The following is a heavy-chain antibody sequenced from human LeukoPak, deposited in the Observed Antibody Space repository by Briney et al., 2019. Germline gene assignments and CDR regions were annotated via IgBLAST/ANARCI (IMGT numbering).Heavy chain of an antibody. CDR2: IRYDGGNT. J-gene: IGHJ4*02. CDR3: AKHLFTGSYTSTFDY. CDR1: GFTFSSYG. D-gene: IGHD1-26*01. V-gene: IGHV3-30*02. Sequence: PGGSLRLSCAASGFTFSSYGMHWVRQAPGKGLEWVAFIRYDGGNTYYVDSVKGRFTISRDNSENTLYLQMNSLRAEDTAVYYCAKHLFTGSYTSTFDYWGQGTLVTVSS.